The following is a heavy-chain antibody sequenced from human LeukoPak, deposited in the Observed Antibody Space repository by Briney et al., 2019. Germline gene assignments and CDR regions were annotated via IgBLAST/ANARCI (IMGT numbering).Heavy chain of an antibody. D-gene: IGHD5-18*01. V-gene: IGHV3-33*03. CDR3: AKGLSPYTANDY. J-gene: IGHJ4*02. CDR2: IWYDGSKQ. CDR1: GFTFSSFG. Sequence: GGSLRLSCAASGFTFSSFGMHWVRQAPGKGLEWVTVIWYDGSKQYYADSVRGRFTISRDNSKNTVSLQMNSLKAEDTAVYFCAKGLSPYTANDYWGQGTLVTVSS.